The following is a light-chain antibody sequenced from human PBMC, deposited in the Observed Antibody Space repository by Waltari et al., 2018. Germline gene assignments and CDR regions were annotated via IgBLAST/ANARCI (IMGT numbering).Light chain of an antibody. V-gene: IGLV3-1*01. CDR1: KMGDKF. J-gene: IGLJ2*01. CDR2: QST. Sequence: SYELTQPPSVSVSPGQTASITCSGYKMGDKFACWYQQKPGQSPVLVIYQSTKRPSGIPERFSGSNSGNTATLTISGTQAMDEADYYCQAWDTITGGVFGGGTKLTVL. CDR3: QAWDTITGGV.